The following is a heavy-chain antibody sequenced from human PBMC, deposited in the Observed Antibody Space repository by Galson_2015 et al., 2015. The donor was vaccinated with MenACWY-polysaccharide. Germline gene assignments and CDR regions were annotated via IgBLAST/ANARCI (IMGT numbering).Heavy chain of an antibody. CDR2: ISRSASYI. J-gene: IGHJ4*02. CDR3: ARVRYSTGKVQFDY. CDR1: GFSFSDYN. Sequence: SLRLSCAASGFSFSDYNMNWVRQAPGKGLEWVSIISRSASYIYYADSVKGPFTISRDNAKNSLYLQMNSLSAEDTAVYYCARVRYSTGKVQFDYWGQGTLVAVSS. V-gene: IGHV3-21*04. D-gene: IGHD5-18*01.